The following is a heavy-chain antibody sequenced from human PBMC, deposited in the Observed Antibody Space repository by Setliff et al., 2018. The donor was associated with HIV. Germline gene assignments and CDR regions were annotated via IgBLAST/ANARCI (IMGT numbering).Heavy chain of an antibody. V-gene: IGHV4-31*11. J-gene: IGHJ5*02. D-gene: IGHD3-10*01. CDR3: SRGTYYKGLDP. CDR1: GGSINTGGYY. CDR2: IYYTGTT. Sequence: PSETLSLTCVVSGGSINTGGYYWTWIRQVPGKGLEWIGSIYYTGTTNYNPSLESRLTISIDTSQNHFSLKLTSVTAADTALYFCSRGTYYKGLDPWGQGTLVTSP.